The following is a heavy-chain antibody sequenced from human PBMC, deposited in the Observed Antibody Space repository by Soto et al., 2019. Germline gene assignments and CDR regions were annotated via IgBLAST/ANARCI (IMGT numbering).Heavy chain of an antibody. V-gene: IGHV4-30-2*06. Sequence: SETLSLTCTVSGASISYGGFSWSWIRQSPGKGLEWIGYISHLESTYFHPSFKSRLTMSIDRTRNQFSLKLSSVTAADMAVYYCARGGGYDSFDYWGQGVLVTVS. CDR2: ISHLEST. CDR3: ARGGGYDSFDY. CDR1: GASISYGGFS. J-gene: IGHJ4*02. D-gene: IGHD5-12*01.